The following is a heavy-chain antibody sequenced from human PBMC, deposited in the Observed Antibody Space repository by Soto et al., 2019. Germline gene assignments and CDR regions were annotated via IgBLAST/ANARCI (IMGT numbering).Heavy chain of an antibody. CDR1: GGSISSYY. CDR3: AREGYSGSYHGDLFDY. Sequence: ASETLSLTCTVSGGSISSYYWSWIRQPPGKGLEWIGYIYYSGSTNYNPSLKSRVTISVDTSKNQFSLKLSSVTAADTAVYYCAREGYSGSYHGDLFDYWGQGTLVTVSS. J-gene: IGHJ4*02. CDR2: IYYSGST. D-gene: IGHD1-26*01. V-gene: IGHV4-59*01.